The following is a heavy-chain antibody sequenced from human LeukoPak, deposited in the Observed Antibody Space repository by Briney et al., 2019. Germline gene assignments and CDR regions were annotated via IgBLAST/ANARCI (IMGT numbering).Heavy chain of an antibody. D-gene: IGHD3-3*01. Sequence: PSETLSLTCTVSGGSISSYYWSWIRQPPGKGLEWIGYIYYSGSTNYNPSLKSRVTISVDTSKNQFSLKLSSVTAADTAVYYCARQGRPTYYDFWSGYSNYGMDVWGQGTTVTVSS. J-gene: IGHJ6*02. CDR1: GGSISSYY. CDR2: IYYSGST. V-gene: IGHV4-59*08. CDR3: ARQGRPTYYDFWSGYSNYGMDV.